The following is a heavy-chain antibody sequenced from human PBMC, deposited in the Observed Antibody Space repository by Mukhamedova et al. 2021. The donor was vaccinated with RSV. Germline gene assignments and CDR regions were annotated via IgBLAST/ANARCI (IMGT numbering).Heavy chain of an antibody. CDR3: ARVALYAFDI. V-gene: IGHV1-46*01. D-gene: IGHD3-3*02. J-gene: IGHJ3*02. CDR2: INPSDGST. Sequence: GIINPSDGSTSYAQKFQGRVTMTRDTSTSTVYMELSSLRSEDTAVYYCARVALYAFDIWCQGTMVTVSS.